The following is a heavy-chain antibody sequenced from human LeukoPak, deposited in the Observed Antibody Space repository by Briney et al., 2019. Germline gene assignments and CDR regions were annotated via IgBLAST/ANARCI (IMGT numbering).Heavy chain of an antibody. CDR2: IYSGGST. CDR3: ARWGGYSYGYDY. CDR1: GFTVSSNY. J-gene: IGHJ4*02. Sequence: GGSLGLSCAASGFTVSSNYMSWVRQAPGKGLEWVSVIYSGGSTYYADSVKGRFTISRDNSKNTLYLQMNSLRAEDTAVYYCARWGGYSYGYDYWGQGTLVTVSS. D-gene: IGHD5-18*01. V-gene: IGHV3-53*01.